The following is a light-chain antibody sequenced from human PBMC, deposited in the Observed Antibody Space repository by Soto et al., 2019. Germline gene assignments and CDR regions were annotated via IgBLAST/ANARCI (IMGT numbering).Light chain of an antibody. J-gene: IGKJ1*01. V-gene: IGKV1-6*01. CDR2: AAS. Sequence: AIQMTQSPSSLSASVGDRVTITCRASQGIRNDLGWYQQKPGKAPKLLIYAASTLQRGVPSRFSGSGSGTDFTLTISSQQPEDSATDYCLQDYNLPWTFGQGTKVEIK. CDR1: QGIRND. CDR3: LQDYNLPWT.